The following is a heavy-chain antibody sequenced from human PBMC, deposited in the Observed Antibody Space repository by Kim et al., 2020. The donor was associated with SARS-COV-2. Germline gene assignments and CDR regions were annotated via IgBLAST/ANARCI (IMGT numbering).Heavy chain of an antibody. D-gene: IGHD3-22*01. CDR3: ARTRSSSGYYYAPYYFDY. CDR2: IYYSGST. CDR1: GGSISSYY. J-gene: IGHJ4*02. V-gene: IGHV4-59*13. Sequence: SETLSLTCTVSGGSISSYYWSWIRQPPGKGLEWIGYIYYSGSTNYNPSLKSRVTISVDTSKNQFSLKLSSVTAADTAVYYCARTRSSSGYYYAPYYFDYWGQGTLVTVSS.